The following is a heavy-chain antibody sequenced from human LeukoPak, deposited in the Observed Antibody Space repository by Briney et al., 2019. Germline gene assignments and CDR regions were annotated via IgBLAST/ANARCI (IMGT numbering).Heavy chain of an antibody. D-gene: IGHD2-2*01. CDR2: VYYSGST. CDR1: GGAVSSDSYY. CDR3: ARGTRSAFDY. J-gene: IGHJ4*02. Sequence: SETLSLTCTVSGGAVSSDSYYWSWIRQPPGKGLEWIGYVYYSGSTNYNPSLKSRVTISVDTSKNQFSPQLNSVTPDDTAIYYCARGTRSAFDYWGQGTLVTVSS. V-gene: IGHV4-61*01.